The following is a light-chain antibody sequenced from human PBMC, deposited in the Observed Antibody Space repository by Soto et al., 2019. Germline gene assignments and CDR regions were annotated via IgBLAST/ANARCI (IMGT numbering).Light chain of an antibody. V-gene: IGKV3-20*01. CDR2: GAS. CDR3: QQYGSSPLFT. Sequence: EIMLTQSPGTLSLSPGERATLSCRPSQSVSSSYLAWYQQKPGQAPRLLIYGASNRATGIPDRFSGSGSGTHFTLTISRLEPGDFAVYYCQQYGSSPLFTFGPVTKVDIK. J-gene: IGKJ3*01. CDR1: QSVSSSY.